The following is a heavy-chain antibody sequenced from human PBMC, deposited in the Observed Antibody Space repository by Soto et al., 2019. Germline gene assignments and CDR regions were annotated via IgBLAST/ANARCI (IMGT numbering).Heavy chain of an antibody. J-gene: IGHJ5*02. CDR3: AHRGYGDYPRDNWFDP. Sequence: QITLKESGPTLVKPTQTLTLTCTFSGFSLKTAGACVGWIRQPPGKALEWLALIYWNEDKRYSPSLRSRLTITKDTSKNQVVLTMTNMDPVDTATYYCAHRGYGDYPRDNWFDPWGQGTLVTVSS. CDR2: IYWNEDK. V-gene: IGHV2-5*01. D-gene: IGHD4-17*01. CDR1: GFSLKTAGAC.